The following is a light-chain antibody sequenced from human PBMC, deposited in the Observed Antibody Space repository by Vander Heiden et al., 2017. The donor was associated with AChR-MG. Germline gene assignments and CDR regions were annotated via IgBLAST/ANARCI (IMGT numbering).Light chain of an antibody. Sequence: DVVMPQAPLSPSADLGQPASIACRSSQSLVHSDGSTYLNWFQQRPGQSPRRLTYKVSNRDSGVPDRFSGSGSGTDFTLKISSVEAEDVGVYYCMQGTHWSPYTFGQGTKLEIK. J-gene: IGKJ2*01. CDR3: MQGTHWSPYT. V-gene: IGKV2-30*02. CDR2: KVS. CDR1: QSLVHSDGSTY.